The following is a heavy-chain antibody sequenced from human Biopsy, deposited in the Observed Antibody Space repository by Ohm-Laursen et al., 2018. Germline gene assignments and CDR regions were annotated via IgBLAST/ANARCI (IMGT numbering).Heavy chain of an antibody. CDR2: ISYDQITK. J-gene: IGHJ6*02. CDR3: AKDLSVYYYYGIDV. Sequence: SLRLSCAASGFTFRTYGMHWVRLAPGKGLEWVAVISYDQITKHYADSVRGRFTISRDNSKNTLYLQVNSLRAEDAVVYYCAKDLSVYYYYGIDVWGQGTTVTVSS. CDR1: GFTFRTYG. V-gene: IGHV3-30*18. D-gene: IGHD5/OR15-5a*01.